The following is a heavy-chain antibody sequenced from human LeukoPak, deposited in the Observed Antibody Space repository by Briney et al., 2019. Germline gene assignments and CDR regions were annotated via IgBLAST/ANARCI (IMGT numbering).Heavy chain of an antibody. CDR1: GFTFDEHA. CDR3: ARDKGQYYYDSIGYRNHPNWDLDL. J-gene: IGHJ2*01. D-gene: IGHD3-22*01. V-gene: IGHV3-43*02. CDR2: ITGEGDSS. Sequence: PGGSLRLSCAASGFTFDEHAMHWVRHAPGKGLEWVSLITGEGDSSEYAASVKGRFTVSRDNNKNSLYLQMKSLTSEDAAIYYCARDKGQYYYDSIGYRNHPNWDLDLWGRGSLVIVSA.